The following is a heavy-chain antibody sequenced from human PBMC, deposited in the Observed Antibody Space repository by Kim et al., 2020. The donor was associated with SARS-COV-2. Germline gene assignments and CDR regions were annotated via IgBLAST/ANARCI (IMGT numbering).Heavy chain of an antibody. V-gene: IGHV3-48*02. Sequence: GGSLRLSCAASGFTFSSYSMNWVRQAPGKGLEWVSYISSSSSTIYYADSVKGRFTISRDNAKNSLYLQMNSLRDEDTAVYYCASSLLYCSGGSCYSGYWGQGTLVTVSS. D-gene: IGHD2-15*01. CDR2: ISSSSSTI. CDR1: GFTFSSYS. CDR3: ASSLLYCSGGSCYSGY. J-gene: IGHJ4*02.